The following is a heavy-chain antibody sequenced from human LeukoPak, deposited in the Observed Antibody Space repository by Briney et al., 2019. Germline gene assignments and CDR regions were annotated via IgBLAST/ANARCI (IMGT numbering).Heavy chain of an antibody. Sequence: GASVKVSCKASGYTFTAYFIHWVRQAPGQGLEWMGWISAYNGNTNYAQKLQGRVTMTTDTSTSTAYMELRSLRSDDTAVYYCARDDRYSGSSSTYDYWGQGTLVTVSS. V-gene: IGHV1-18*04. J-gene: IGHJ4*02. CDR1: GYTFTAYF. CDR2: ISAYNGNT. D-gene: IGHD1-26*01. CDR3: ARDDRYSGSSSTYDY.